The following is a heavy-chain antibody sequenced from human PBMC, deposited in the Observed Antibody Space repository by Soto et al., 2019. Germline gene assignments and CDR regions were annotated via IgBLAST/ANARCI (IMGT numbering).Heavy chain of an antibody. D-gene: IGHD3-22*01. V-gene: IGHV3-30-3*01. CDR3: ARDFGPSITMIVGLGY. J-gene: IGHJ4*02. Sequence: GGSLRLSCAASGFTFSSYAMHWVRQAPGKGLEWVAVISYDGSNKYYADSVKGRFTISRDNSKNTLYLQMNSLRAEDTAVYYCARDFGPSITMIVGLGYWGQGTLVTVSS. CDR1: GFTFSSYA. CDR2: ISYDGSNK.